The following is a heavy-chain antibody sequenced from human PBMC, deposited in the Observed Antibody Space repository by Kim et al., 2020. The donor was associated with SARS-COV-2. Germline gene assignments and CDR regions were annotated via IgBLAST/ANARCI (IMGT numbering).Heavy chain of an antibody. Sequence: ASVKVSCKTSGYSFSEYAMNWVQQAPGQGLQWVGWINTNTGKPTSAQGFTGRFLMSLDTSVSTAFLEISSLKAEDSAVYYCAREDRGYCGGGRCYSGPLDYWGQGTLVTVSS. CDR1: GYSFSEYA. V-gene: IGHV7-4-1*02. CDR2: INTNTGKP. CDR3: AREDRGYCGGGRCYSGPLDY. J-gene: IGHJ4*02. D-gene: IGHD2-15*01.